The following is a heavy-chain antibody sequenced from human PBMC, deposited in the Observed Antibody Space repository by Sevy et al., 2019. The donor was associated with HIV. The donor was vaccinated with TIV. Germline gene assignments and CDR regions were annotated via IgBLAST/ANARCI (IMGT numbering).Heavy chain of an antibody. J-gene: IGHJ3*02. CDR1: GFIFSNYA. CDR3: AKREGLAGVTGAAFDI. CDR2: IKEDGSDE. Sequence: GGSLRLSCAASGFIFSNYAMHWIRQAPGKGLEWVAYIKEDGSDEKYVDSVKGRFSISRDNAETTLYLQMNSLRADDTAVYYCAKREGLAGVTGAAFDIWGQGTMVTVSS. V-gene: IGHV3-7*03. D-gene: IGHD1-26*01.